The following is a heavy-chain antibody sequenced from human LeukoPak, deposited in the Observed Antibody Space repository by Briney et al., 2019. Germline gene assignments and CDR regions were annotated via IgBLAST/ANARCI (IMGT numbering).Heavy chain of an antibody. CDR1: GFTFSTYG. CDR2: IRYDGSNK. Sequence: GGSVRLSCAASGFTFSTYGMHWVRQAPGKGLEWVAFIRYDGSNKYYADSVKGRFAISRDNSKNTVYLQMNSLRAEDTAVYYCAAPGVPAATYYFDYWGQGTLVTVSS. V-gene: IGHV3-30*02. D-gene: IGHD2-2*01. CDR3: AAPGVPAATYYFDY. J-gene: IGHJ4*02.